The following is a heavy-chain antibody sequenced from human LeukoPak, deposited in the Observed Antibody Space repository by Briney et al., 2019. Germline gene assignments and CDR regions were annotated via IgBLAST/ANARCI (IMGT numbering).Heavy chain of an antibody. CDR1: GFTFSSYN. J-gene: IGHJ4*02. D-gene: IGHD3-22*01. V-gene: IGHV3-21*04. Sequence: GGSLRLSCAASGFTFSSYNMNWVRQAPGKGLGWVSSISSSSSYIYYADSVQGRFTISRDNAKNSLYMQMNSLRAEDTAVYYCARDLWGITMIVGPIEDYWGQGTLVTVSS. CDR3: ARDLWGITMIVGPIEDY. CDR2: ISSSSSYI.